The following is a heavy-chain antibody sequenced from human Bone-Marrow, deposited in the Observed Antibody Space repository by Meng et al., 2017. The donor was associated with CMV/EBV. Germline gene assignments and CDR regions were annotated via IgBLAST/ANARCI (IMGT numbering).Heavy chain of an antibody. V-gene: IGHV1-46*01. J-gene: IGHJ6*02. CDR3: ARTPAPPVVISYYYGMDV. CDR2: INPSGGST. CDR1: GYTFTSYY. Sequence: ASVKVSCKASGYTFTSYYMHWVRQAPGQGLEWMGIINPSGGSTSYAQKFQGRVTMTRDTSTSTVYMELSSLRSEDTAVYYCARTPAPPVVISYYYGMDVWGQGTTVTVSS. D-gene: IGHD3-22*01.